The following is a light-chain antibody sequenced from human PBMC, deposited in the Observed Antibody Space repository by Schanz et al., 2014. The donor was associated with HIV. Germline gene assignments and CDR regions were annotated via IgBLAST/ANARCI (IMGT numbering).Light chain of an antibody. CDR2: QAS. CDR3: QQYNGLSPIT. Sequence: DTQLTQSPTTLSASVGDTVTITCRASPGVSRWLAWYQQKPGKAPKLLISQASRLEDGVPSRFRGSGSGTVFTLTISSLQPDDLASYHCQQYNGLSPITFGQGTKLDIK. V-gene: IGKV1-5*03. CDR1: PGVSRW. J-gene: IGKJ2*01.